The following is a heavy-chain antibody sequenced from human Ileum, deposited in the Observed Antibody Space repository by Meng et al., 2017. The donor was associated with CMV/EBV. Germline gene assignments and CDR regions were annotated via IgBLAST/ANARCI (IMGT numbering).Heavy chain of an antibody. J-gene: IGHJ4*02. CDR1: GGVLNNYA. V-gene: IGHV1-69*01. CDR3: ARGFSNGYLPFDY. Sequence: QVEWVESGTEVKKPGSSVKVSCKSSGGVLNNYALNWVRQAPGQGLEWMGGIIAVLKTPTYAQKFRGRLTITADESTGTTYMDLTSLTSEDTAVYYCARGFSNGYLPFDYWGQGTLVTVSS. CDR2: IIAVLKTP. D-gene: IGHD3-22*01.